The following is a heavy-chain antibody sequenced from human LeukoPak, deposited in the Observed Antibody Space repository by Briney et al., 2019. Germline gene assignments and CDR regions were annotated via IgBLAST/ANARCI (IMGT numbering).Heavy chain of an antibody. Sequence: ASVKVSCKASGYTFTGYYMHWVRQAPGQGLEWMGWINPNSGGTNYAQKFQGRVTMTRDTSISTAYMELSRLRSDDTAVYYCAGVRVVATIRGPVFDYWGQGTLVTVSS. J-gene: IGHJ4*02. D-gene: IGHD5-12*01. CDR1: GYTFTGYY. CDR3: AGVRVVATIRGPVFDY. V-gene: IGHV1-2*02. CDR2: INPNSGGT.